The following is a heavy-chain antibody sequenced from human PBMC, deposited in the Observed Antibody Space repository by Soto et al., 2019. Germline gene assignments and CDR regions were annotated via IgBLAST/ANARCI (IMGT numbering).Heavy chain of an antibody. D-gene: IGHD3-22*01. CDR2: IVVGSGNT. Sequence: SVKVSCKASGFTFTSSAVQWVRQARGQRLEWIGWIVVGSGNTNYAQKFQERVTITRDMSTSTAYMELSSLRSEDTAVYYCAAPRVFRYYYDSSGYPDGMDVWGQGTTVTVSS. V-gene: IGHV1-58*01. J-gene: IGHJ6*02. CDR1: GFTFTSSA. CDR3: AAPRVFRYYYDSSGYPDGMDV.